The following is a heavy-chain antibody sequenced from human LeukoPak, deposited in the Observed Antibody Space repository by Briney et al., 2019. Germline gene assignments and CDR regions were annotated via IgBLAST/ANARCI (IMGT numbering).Heavy chain of an antibody. V-gene: IGHV1-46*01. CDR2: INPSGGST. J-gene: IGHJ4*02. D-gene: IGHD4-17*01. CDR3: ARDGGYGDYYFDY. Sequence: ASVKVSCKASGYTFTSYFMHWVRQAPGQGLEWMGIINPSGGSTSYAQKFQGRVTMTRDMSTTTVYMELSSLRSEDTAVYYCARDGGYGDYYFDYWGQGTLVTVSS. CDR1: GYTFTSYF.